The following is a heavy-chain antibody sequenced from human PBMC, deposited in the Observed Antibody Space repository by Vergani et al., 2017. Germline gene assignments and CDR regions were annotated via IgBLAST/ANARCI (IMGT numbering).Heavy chain of an antibody. CDR2: FSAYNGNT. CDR3: ARGAELRYFDWLWNNWFDP. CDR1: GYTFTSYG. V-gene: IGHV1-18*01. D-gene: IGHD3-9*01. Sequence: VSCKASGYTFTSYGLSWVRQAPGQGLEWMGWFSAYNGNTNYAQKFQGRVTMTTDTSTSTAYKELRSLRSDDTAVYYCARGAELRYFDWLWNNWFDPWGQGTLVTVSS. J-gene: IGHJ5*02.